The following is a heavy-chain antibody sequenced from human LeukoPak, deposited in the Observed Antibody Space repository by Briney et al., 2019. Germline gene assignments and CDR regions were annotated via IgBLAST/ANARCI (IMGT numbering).Heavy chain of an antibody. CDR1: GGSFSGYY. CDR3: ARDLGSSYYYNMDV. V-gene: IGHV4-34*01. Sequence: PSETLSLTCAVYGGSFSGYYWSWIRQPPGKGLEWIGEINHSGSTNYNPSLKSRVTISVDTSKNQFSLKLSSVTAADTAVYYCARDLGSSYYYNMDVWGRGTTVTVSS. J-gene: IGHJ6*02. D-gene: IGHD6-6*01. CDR2: INHSGST.